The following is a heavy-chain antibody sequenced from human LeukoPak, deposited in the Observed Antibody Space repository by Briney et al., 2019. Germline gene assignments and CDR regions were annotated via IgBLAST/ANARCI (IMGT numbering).Heavy chain of an antibody. D-gene: IGHD1-20*01. CDR1: GFTFSSYA. CDR2: ISYDGSNK. J-gene: IGHJ4*02. CDR3: ARDTRIYNWNQLFDY. Sequence: GGSLRLSRAASGFTFSSYAMHWVRQAPGKGLEWVAVISYDGSNKYYADSVKGRFTISRDNSKNTLYLQMNSLRAEDTAVYYCARDTRIYNWNQLFDYWGQGTLVTVSS. V-gene: IGHV3-30*04.